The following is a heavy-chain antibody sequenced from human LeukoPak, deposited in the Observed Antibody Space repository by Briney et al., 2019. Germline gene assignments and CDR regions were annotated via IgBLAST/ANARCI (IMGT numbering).Heavy chain of an antibody. CDR3: ASAIAAADVGAFDI. Sequence: SETLSLTCAVSGGSISSSNWWSWVRQPPGKGLEWIGEIYHSGSTNYNPSLKSRVTISVDTSKNQFSLKLSSVTAADTAVYYCASAIAAADVGAFDIWGQGTMVTVSS. V-gene: IGHV4-4*02. J-gene: IGHJ3*02. CDR1: GGSISSSNW. D-gene: IGHD6-13*01. CDR2: IYHSGST.